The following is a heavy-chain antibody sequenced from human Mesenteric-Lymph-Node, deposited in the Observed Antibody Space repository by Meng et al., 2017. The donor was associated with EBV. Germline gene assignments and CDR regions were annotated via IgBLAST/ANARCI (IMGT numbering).Heavy chain of an antibody. CDR3: SRDPQGGLEP. CDR2: ICYSGRA. J-gene: IGHJ5*02. D-gene: IGHD2-15*01. CDR1: GGSIRRGISS. V-gene: IGHV4-30-4*01. Sequence: QMKLMEPRPVLVQLSQTLCLACPVSGGSIRRGISSSTWARQPSVNGLECIPYICYSGRAQYNSCLQSRVIIPQLWSKNQLFLHLNSVTAALTGVYSCSRDPQGGLEPWGQGTLVTVSS.